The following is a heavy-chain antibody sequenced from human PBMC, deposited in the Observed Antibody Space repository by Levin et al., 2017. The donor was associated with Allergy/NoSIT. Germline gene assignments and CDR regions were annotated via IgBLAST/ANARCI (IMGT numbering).Heavy chain of an antibody. Sequence: PGGSLRLSCAASGFTFSRYSMNWVRQAPGKGLEWISSISSSSGYIHYADSVKGRFTISRDNAKKSLYLQMNSLRVEDTAVYYCARDRCSGGSCYEVWGAFMKAYYYGMDVWGQGTTVTVSS. CDR3: ARDRCSGGSCYEVWGAFMKAYYYGMDV. J-gene: IGHJ6*02. V-gene: IGHV3-21*01. CDR2: ISSSSGYI. CDR1: GFTFSRYS. D-gene: IGHD2-15*01.